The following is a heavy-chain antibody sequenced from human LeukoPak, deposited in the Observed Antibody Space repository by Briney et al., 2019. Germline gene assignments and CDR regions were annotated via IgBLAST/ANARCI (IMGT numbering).Heavy chain of an antibody. D-gene: IGHD4-23*01. V-gene: IGHV1-8*01. CDR3: ARGSARRTYGGNYLSY. CDR1: GYTFTSYD. Sequence: ASVKVSCTASGYTFTSYDINWVRQATGQGLEWMGWMNPNSGNTGYAQKFQGRVTMTRNTSISTAYMELSSLRSEDTAVYYCARGSARRTYGGNYLSYWGQGTLVTVSS. J-gene: IGHJ4*02. CDR2: MNPNSGNT.